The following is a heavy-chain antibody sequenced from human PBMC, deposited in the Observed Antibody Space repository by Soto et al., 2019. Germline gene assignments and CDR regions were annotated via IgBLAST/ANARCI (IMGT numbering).Heavy chain of an antibody. D-gene: IGHD5-18*01. CDR2: IIPIFGTA. J-gene: IGHJ4*02. Sequence: SVKVSCKASGGTFSSYAISWVRQAPGQGLEWMGGIIPIFGTANYAQKFQGRVTITADESTSTAYMELSSLRSEDTAVYYCAMGSSGGYSYGTTNDYWGQGTLVTVSS. CDR3: AMGSSGGYSYGTTNDY. V-gene: IGHV1-69*13. CDR1: GGTFSSYA.